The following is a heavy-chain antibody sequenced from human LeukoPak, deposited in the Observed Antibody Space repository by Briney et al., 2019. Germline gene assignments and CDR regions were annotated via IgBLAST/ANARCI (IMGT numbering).Heavy chain of an antibody. CDR1: GVSFTNYY. CDR2: IYYSGST. J-gene: IGHJ5*02. CDR3: ARKYDILTGYDNWFDP. Sequence: SETLSLTCTVSGVSFTNYYWSWLRQYPGKGLEGIGYIYYSGSTNYNPSLKSRVTISVDTSKNQFSLIPSSVTAADTAVYYCARKYDILTGYDNWFDPWGQGTLVIVSS. D-gene: IGHD3-9*01. V-gene: IGHV4-59*01.